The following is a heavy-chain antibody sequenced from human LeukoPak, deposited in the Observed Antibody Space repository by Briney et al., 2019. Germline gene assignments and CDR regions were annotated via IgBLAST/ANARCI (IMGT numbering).Heavy chain of an antibody. Sequence: GGSLRLSSAASGFNFNDYEMNWVRQAPGKGLEWIAYINSGSNSIYYADSVRGRVTISRHSASQSVHLQMNSLRVEDTGVYFCAREDNAFELWGQGTVVTVSS. D-gene: IGHD2-15*01. CDR1: GFNFNDYE. CDR3: AREDNAFEL. CDR2: INSGSNSI. V-gene: IGHV3-48*03. J-gene: IGHJ3*01.